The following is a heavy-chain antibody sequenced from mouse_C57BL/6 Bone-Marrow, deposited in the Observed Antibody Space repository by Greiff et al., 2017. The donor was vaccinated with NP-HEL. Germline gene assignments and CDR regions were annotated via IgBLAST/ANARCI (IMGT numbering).Heavy chain of an antibody. D-gene: IGHD1-2*01. Sequence: VQGVESGPELVKPGASVKISCKASGYAFSSSWMNWVKQRPGKGLEWIGRIYPGDGDTNYNGKFKGKATLTADKSSSTAYMQLSSLTSEDSAVYFCADTAELGYYAMDYWGQGTSVTVSS. V-gene: IGHV1-82*01. CDR1: GYAFSSSW. CDR3: ADTAELGYYAMDY. J-gene: IGHJ4*01. CDR2: IYPGDGDT.